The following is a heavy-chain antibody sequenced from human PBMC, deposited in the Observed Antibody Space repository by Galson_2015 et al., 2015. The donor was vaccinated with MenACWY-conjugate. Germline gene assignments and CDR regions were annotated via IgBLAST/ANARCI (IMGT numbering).Heavy chain of an antibody. J-gene: IGHJ4*02. V-gene: IGHV3-53*01. CDR3: ARVGGSSLAPFDY. D-gene: IGHD6-6*01. CDR1: AFSVGSNY. CDR2: IYSGGDT. Sequence: SLRLSCATSAFSVGSNYMSWARQAPGKGLEWVSIIYSGGDTYYADSVKGRFTISRDNSKNTLYLQMNYLRAEDTAVYYGARVGGSSLAPFDYWGQGTLVTVSS.